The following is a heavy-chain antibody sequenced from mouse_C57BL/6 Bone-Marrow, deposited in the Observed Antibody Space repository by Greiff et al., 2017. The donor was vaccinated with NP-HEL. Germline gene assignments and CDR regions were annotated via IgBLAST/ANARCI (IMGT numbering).Heavy chain of an antibody. CDR1: GFSLTSYG. J-gene: IGHJ2*01. Sequence: VKLVESGPGLVQPSQSLSITCTVSGFSLTSYGVHWVRQSPGKGLAWLGVIWRGGSTDYHAAFMSSLSITKDNSKSQFFIKMNSLQADDTAIYYCAKGGDLLGRLDYWGQGTTLTVSS. D-gene: IGHD4-1*01. V-gene: IGHV2-5*01. CDR3: AKGGDLLGRLDY. CDR2: IWRGGST.